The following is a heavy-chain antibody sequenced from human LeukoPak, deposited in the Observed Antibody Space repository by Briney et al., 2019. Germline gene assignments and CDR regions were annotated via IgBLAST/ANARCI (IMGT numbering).Heavy chain of an antibody. J-gene: IGHJ1*01. CDR1: GYTFASYD. CDR2: MNPNSGNT. V-gene: IGHV1-8*01. Sequence: ASVKVSCKASGYTFASYDINWVRQATGQGLEWMGWMNPNSGNTGYAQKFQGRVTMTRNTSTSTAYMELSSLRSEDTAVYYCARRQEGYDSSGYQKPRAEYFHHWGQGTLVTVSS. CDR3: ARRQEGYDSSGYQKPRAEYFHH. D-gene: IGHD3-22*01.